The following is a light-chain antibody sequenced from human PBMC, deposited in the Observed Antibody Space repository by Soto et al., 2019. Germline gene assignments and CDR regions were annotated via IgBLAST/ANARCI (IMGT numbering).Light chain of an antibody. CDR3: QQRLHWPIT. Sequence: DIVLTQSPATLSLSPGDRVTLSCRASQTVGKYLSWYQHSPGQGPRLLVYDASNRATGVPARFSGSGSETDFTLTISSLEPEDLAVYYCQQRLHWPITFGQGTRLDIK. V-gene: IGKV3-11*01. J-gene: IGKJ5*01. CDR2: DAS. CDR1: QTVGKY.